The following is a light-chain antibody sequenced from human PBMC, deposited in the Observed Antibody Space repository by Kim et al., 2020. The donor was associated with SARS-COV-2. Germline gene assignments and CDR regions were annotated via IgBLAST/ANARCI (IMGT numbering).Light chain of an antibody. J-gene: IGKJ2*01. V-gene: IGKV3-20*01. Sequence: SPGERATLTRKASQSISSNHLAWYQQKPGQAPRLLIYGAFSRAAGIPDRFSGSGSGTDFTLTISRLDPEDFAVYYCQQYGGSPMYTFGQGTKLEI. CDR1: QSISSNH. CDR3: QQYGGSPMYT. CDR2: GAF.